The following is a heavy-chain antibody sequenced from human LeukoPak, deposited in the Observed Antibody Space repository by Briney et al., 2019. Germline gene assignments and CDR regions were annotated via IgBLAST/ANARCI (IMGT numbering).Heavy chain of an antibody. CDR1: GGSISSYY. V-gene: IGHV4-4*07. Sequence: SETLSLTCTLPGGSISSYYWSWIRQPGGKALEWIGRIYSSGSTDDNRSVKSRVTMSVDTSKNQFSLKRTSVTAADTAVYYCARGSSSGFDYWGQGTLVTVSS. J-gene: IGHJ4*02. D-gene: IGHD6-13*01. CDR2: IYSSGST. CDR3: ARGSSSGFDY.